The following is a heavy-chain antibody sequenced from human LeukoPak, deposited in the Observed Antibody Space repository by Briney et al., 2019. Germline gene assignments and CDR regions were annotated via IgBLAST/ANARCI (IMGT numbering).Heavy chain of an antibody. CDR2: ISGSSATI. J-gene: IGHJ4*02. Sequence: GGSLRLSCAASGFIFSDYDMNWVRQAPGKGLEWVSYISGSSATIFYAESVKGRFTIPRDNAKNSLYLQMNSLRAEDTAVYYCARDQGGGSYPYCLDSWGQGTLVTVSS. D-gene: IGHD6-19*01. V-gene: IGHV3-48*03. CDR1: GFIFSDYD. CDR3: ARDQGGGSYPYCLDS.